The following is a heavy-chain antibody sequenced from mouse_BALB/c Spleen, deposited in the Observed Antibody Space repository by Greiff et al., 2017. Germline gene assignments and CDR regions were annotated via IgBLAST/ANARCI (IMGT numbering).Heavy chain of an antibody. J-gene: IGHJ4*01. CDR3: ARDDYMDY. D-gene: IGHD2-4*01. CDR2: ISSGSSTI. CDR1: GFTFSSFG. Sequence: EVQGVESGGGLVQPGGSRKLSCAASGFTFSSFGMHWVRQAPEKGLEWVAYISSGSSTIYYADTVKGRFTISRDNPKNTLFLQMTSLRSEDTAMYYCARDDYMDYWGQGTSVTVSS. V-gene: IGHV5-17*02.